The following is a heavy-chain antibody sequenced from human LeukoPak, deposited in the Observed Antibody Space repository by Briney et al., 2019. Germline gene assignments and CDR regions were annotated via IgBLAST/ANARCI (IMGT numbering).Heavy chain of an antibody. J-gene: IGHJ4*02. D-gene: IGHD3-22*01. CDR3: ARAMMVVANLWGVFDY. CDR2: ISGGGGST. Sequence: GGSLRLSCAASGFTFRSYAMSWVRQAPGKGLEWVSGISGGGGSTYYADSVKGRFTISRDNSKNTVYLQMNSLRAEDTAVYYCARAMMVVANLWGVFDYWGQGTLVTVSS. CDR1: GFTFRSYA. V-gene: IGHV3-23*01.